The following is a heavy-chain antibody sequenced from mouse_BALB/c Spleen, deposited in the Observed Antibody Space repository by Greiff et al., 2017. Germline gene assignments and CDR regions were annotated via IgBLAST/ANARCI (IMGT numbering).Heavy chain of an antibody. CDR2: IRNKANGYTT. CDR1: GFTFTDYY. CDR3: ARDRGTTRAWFAY. V-gene: IGHV7-3*02. J-gene: IGHJ3*01. Sequence: EVKLEESGGGLVQPGGSLRLSCATSGFTFTDYYMSWVRQPPGKALEWLGFIRNKANGYTTEYSASVKGRFTISRDNSQSILYLQMNTLRAEDSATYYCARDRGTTRAWFAYWGQGTLVTVSA. D-gene: IGHD2-12*01.